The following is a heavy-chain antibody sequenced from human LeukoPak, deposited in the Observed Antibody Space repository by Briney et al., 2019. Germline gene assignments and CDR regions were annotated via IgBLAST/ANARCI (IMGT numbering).Heavy chain of an antibody. D-gene: IGHD5-18*01. CDR3: ARVTAGY. CDR2: ISSSGGST. V-gene: IGHV3-23*01. CDR1: GFTVSSNY. Sequence: GGSLRLSCAASGFTVSSNYMSWVRQAPGKGLEWVSTISSSGGSTYYADSVTGRFTISRDNSKNTLYLQMNSLRAEDTAVYYCARVTAGYWGQGTLVTVSS. J-gene: IGHJ4*02.